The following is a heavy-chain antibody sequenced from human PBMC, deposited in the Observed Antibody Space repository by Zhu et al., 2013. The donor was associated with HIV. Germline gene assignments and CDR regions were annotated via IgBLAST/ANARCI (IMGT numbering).Heavy chain of an antibody. CDR1: GYTFTSYY. V-gene: IGHV1-46*03. J-gene: IGHJ6*02. CDR2: INPSGGST. D-gene: IGHD5-12*01. Sequence: QVQLVQSGAEVKKPGASVKVSCKASGYTFTSYYMHWVRQAPGQGLEWMGIINPSGGSTSYAQKFQGRVTMTRDTSTSTVYMELSSLRSEDTAVYYCARDSGYDFGSFWARLYYYYGMDVWGQGTTVTVSS. CDR3: ARDSGYDFGSFWARLYYYYGMDV.